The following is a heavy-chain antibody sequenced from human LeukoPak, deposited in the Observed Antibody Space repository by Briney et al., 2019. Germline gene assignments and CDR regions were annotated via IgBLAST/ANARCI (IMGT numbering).Heavy chain of an antibody. Sequence: GASVKVSCKASGYTFTGYYMHWVRQAPGQGLEWMGWINPNSGGTNYAQKFQGRVTMTRDTSISTAYMELSRLRSDDTAVYYCARAEVAAEYYYDSSGPGYWGQGTLVTVSS. CDR2: INPNSGGT. CDR3: ARAEVAAEYYYDSSGPGY. D-gene: IGHD3-22*01. J-gene: IGHJ4*02. V-gene: IGHV1-2*02. CDR1: GYTFTGYY.